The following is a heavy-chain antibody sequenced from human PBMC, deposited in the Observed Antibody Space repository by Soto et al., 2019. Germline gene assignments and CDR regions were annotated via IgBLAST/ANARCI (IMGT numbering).Heavy chain of an antibody. D-gene: IGHD3-10*01. Sequence: SQTRSLTCAVSAGSLSSVGYSWSWIRQPPGKGLEWIGYIYHSGSTYYNPSLKSRVTISVDRAKNQFSLKLSSVTAADTAVDYCASAPMVRGVINYYYYGMDVWGQGTTVTVSS. J-gene: IGHJ6*02. V-gene: IGHV4-30-2*01. CDR3: ASAPMVRGVINYYYYGMDV. CDR2: IYHSGST. CDR1: AGSLSSVGYS.